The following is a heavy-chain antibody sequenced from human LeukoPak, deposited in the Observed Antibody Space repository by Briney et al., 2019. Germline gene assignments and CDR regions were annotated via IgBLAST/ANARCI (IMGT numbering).Heavy chain of an antibody. J-gene: IGHJ4*02. CDR1: GFAYSHYW. V-gene: IGHV3-74*01. D-gene: IGHD6-13*01. CDR2: INNEGDNT. CDR3: AKDSGWFRFDY. Sequence: GGSLRLSCAASGFAYSHYWMHWVRQAPGKGLVWVSRINNEGDNTIYADSVKGRFTISRDNAKNTLYLQMNSLRAEDTAVYYCAKDSGWFRFDYWGQGTLVTVSS.